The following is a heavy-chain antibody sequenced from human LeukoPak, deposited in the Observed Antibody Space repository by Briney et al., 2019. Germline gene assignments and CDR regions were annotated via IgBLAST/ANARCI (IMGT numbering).Heavy chain of an antibody. D-gene: IGHD3-3*01. V-gene: IGHV1-69*05. CDR1: GGTFSSYA. CDR2: IIPIFGTA. J-gene: IGHJ3*02. Sequence: SVKVSCKASGGTFSSYAISWVRQAPGQGLEWMGGIIPIFGTANYAQKFQGRVTITTDESTSTAYMELSSLRSEDTAVYYCARGPARPGFWSGVDAFDIWGQGTMVTVSS. CDR3: ARGPARPGFWSGVDAFDI.